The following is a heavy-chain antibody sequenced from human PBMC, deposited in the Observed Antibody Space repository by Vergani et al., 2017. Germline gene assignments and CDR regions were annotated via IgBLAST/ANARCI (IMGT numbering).Heavy chain of an antibody. CDR2: INPNSGGT. V-gene: IGHV1-2*02. Sequence: QVQLVQSGAEVKKPGASVKVSCKASGYTFTGYYMHWVRQAPGQGLEWMGWINPNSGGTNYAQKFQGRVTMTRDTSISTAYMELSRLRADDTAVYYCAREKRQQLPKWEVYYYYYYMDVWGKGTTVTVSS. CDR3: AREKRQQLPKWEVYYYYYYMDV. J-gene: IGHJ6*03. D-gene: IGHD6-13*01. CDR1: GYTFTGYY.